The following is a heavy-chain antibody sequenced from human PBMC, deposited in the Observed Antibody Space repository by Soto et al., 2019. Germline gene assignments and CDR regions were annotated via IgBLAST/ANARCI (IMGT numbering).Heavy chain of an antibody. CDR1: GYTFTSYY. Sequence: QVQLVQSGAEVKKPGASVKVSCKASGYTFTSYYMHWVRQAPGQGLEWMGIINPSGGSTSYAQKFQGRVTMTRDTSTSTVYMELRSMRSEDTAVYYCARVPGELLGADYWGQGTLVTVSS. D-gene: IGHD3-16*01. V-gene: IGHV1-46*01. CDR3: ARVPGELLGADY. CDR2: INPSGGST. J-gene: IGHJ4*02.